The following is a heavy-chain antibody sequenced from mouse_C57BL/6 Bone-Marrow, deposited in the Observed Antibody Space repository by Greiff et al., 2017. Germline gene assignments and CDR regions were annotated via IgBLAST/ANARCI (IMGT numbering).Heavy chain of an antibody. Sequence: DVKLVESGGGLVQPGGSLKLSCAASGFTFSDYGMAWVRQAPRKGPEWVAFISNLAYSIYYADTVTGRFTISRENAKNTLYLEMSSLRSEDTAMYYCARQGYYYGSSYWYFDVWGTGTTVTVSS. CDR3: ARQGYYYGSSYWYFDV. CDR1: GFTFSDYG. D-gene: IGHD1-1*01. J-gene: IGHJ1*03. V-gene: IGHV5-15*01. CDR2: ISNLAYSI.